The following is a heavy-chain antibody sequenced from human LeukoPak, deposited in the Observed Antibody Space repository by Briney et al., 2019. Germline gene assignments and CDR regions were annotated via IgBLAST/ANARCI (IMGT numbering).Heavy chain of an antibody. J-gene: IGHJ4*02. CDR1: GGSFSGYY. D-gene: IGHD6-19*01. V-gene: IGHV4-34*01. CDR2: INHSGST. Sequence: SETLSLTCAVYGGSFSGYYWSWIRQPPGKGLEWIGEINHSGSTNYNPSLKSRVAISVDTSKNQFSLKLSSVTAADTAVYYCARGVAVAGPYCFDYWGQGTLVTVSS. CDR3: ARGVAVAGPYCFDY.